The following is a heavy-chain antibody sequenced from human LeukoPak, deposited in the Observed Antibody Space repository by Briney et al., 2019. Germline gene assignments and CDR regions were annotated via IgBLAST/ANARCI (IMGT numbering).Heavy chain of an antibody. Sequence: ASVKVSCKASGGTFSSYAISWVRQAPGQGLEWMGGIIPIFGTANYAKKFQGSVTITTDESTSTAYMELSSLRSEDTAVSYCARGYIAAAGTNWFDPWGQGTLVTVSS. J-gene: IGHJ5*02. CDR2: IIPIFGTA. CDR3: ARGYIAAAGTNWFDP. CDR1: GGTFSSYA. D-gene: IGHD6-13*01. V-gene: IGHV1-69*05.